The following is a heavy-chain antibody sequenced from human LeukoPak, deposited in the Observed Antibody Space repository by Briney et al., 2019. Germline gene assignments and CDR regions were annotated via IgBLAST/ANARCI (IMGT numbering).Heavy chain of an antibody. CDR2: IYHTGST. CDR3: ARDSGTTGEVKFDP. D-gene: IGHD3-10*01. Sequence: SETLSLTCTVSGDSISHYYWTWVRQPPGKGLEWIAYIYHTGSTNYNPSLQSRVIISLDKSKNQFSLKLSSVTAADTAVYYCARDSGTTGEVKFDPWGQGTLVTVSS. CDR1: GDSISHYY. J-gene: IGHJ5*02. V-gene: IGHV4-59*12.